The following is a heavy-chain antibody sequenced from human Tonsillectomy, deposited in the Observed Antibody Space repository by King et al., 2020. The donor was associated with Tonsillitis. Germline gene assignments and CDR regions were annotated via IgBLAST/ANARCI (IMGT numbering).Heavy chain of an antibody. Sequence: VQSGGSLRLSCAASGFTFSSDAISWFRQAPGEGLEWVSAVSGSGVGTYYADSVKGRFTTSRDNSKNTLYLQMNSLKAEDTAVYYCAGEGDPRYWGQGTLVTVSS. V-gene: IGHV3-23*01. J-gene: IGHJ4*02. CDR3: AGEGDPRY. D-gene: IGHD3-10*01. CDR2: VSGSGVGT. CDR1: GFTFSSDA.